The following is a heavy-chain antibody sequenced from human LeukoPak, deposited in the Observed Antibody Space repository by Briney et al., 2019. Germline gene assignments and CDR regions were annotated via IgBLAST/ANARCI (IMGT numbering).Heavy chain of an antibody. Sequence: ASVKVSCKASGYTFTGYYMHWVRQAPGQGLEWMGWINPNSGGTNYAQKFQGRVTMTRDTSISTAYMELSSLRSDDTAVYYCARGSMVRGVIWWFDPWGQGTLVTVSS. J-gene: IGHJ5*02. V-gene: IGHV1-2*02. CDR1: GYTFTGYY. D-gene: IGHD3-10*01. CDR2: INPNSGGT. CDR3: ARGSMVRGVIWWFDP.